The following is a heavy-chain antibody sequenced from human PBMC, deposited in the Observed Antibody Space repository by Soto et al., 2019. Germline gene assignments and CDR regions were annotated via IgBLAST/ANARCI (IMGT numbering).Heavy chain of an antibody. CDR1: GLTFRNAW. Sequence: PGGFLRLSNAAAGLTFRNAWVRWVRQAQGKGLEWVGRIKSKTDGGTTDYAAPVKGRFTISRDDSKNTLYLQMNSLKTEDTAVYYCTTETTVTLYYYYYMDVWGKGTTVTVSS. CDR2: IKSKTDGGTT. V-gene: IGHV3-15*01. D-gene: IGHD4-4*01. J-gene: IGHJ6*03. CDR3: TTETTVTLYYYYYMDV.